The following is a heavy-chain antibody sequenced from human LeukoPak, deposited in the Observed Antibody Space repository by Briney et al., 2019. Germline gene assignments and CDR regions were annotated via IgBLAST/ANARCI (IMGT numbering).Heavy chain of an antibody. V-gene: IGHV3-7*01. CDR1: GFTFTSYW. J-gene: IGHJ6*03. CDR3: AREAVGMVRGLAVYYYYYMDV. D-gene: IGHD3-10*01. CDR2: IKKDGSEK. Sequence: GGSLRLSCAASGFTFTSYWMSWVRQAPGKGLEWVANIKKDGSEKYYVDSVKGRFTISRDNAKNSLYLQMNSLRAEDTAVYYCAREAVGMVRGLAVYYYYYMDVWGKGTTVTISS.